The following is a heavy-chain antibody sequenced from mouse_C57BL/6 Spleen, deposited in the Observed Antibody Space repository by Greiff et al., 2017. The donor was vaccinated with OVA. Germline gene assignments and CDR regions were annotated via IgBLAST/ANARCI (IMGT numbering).Heavy chain of an antibody. CDR3: ARSIYYYGSTYYFDY. D-gene: IGHD1-1*01. CDR1: GYTFPGYW. Sequence: QVQLQQSGAELMKPGASVKLSCKATGYTFPGYWIEWVKQRPGHGLEWIGEILPGSGSTNYNEKFKGKATFTADTSSNTAYMQLSSLTTEDSAIYYCARSIYYYGSTYYFDYWGKGTTLTVSS. J-gene: IGHJ2*01. V-gene: IGHV1-9*01. CDR2: ILPGSGST.